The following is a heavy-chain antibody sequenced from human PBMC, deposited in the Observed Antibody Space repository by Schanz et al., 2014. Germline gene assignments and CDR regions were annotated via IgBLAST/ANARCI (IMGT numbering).Heavy chain of an antibody. CDR2: ISGSGGST. CDR3: AKDHAGSDILTALGN. V-gene: IGHV3-23*04. CDR1: GFTFTNYA. Sequence: VFLAESGGGVVQPGRSLRLSCAASGFTFTNYAMTWVRQAPGKGLEWVSGISGSGGSTYDADSVKGRFTISRDKSKNTLYLQMNSLRAEDTAVYYCAKDHAGSDILTALGNWGQGTLVTVSS. J-gene: IGHJ4*02. D-gene: IGHD3-9*01.